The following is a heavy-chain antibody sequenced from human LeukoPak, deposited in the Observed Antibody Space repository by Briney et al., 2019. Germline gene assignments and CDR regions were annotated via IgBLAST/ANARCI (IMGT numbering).Heavy chain of an antibody. D-gene: IGHD2-15*01. CDR3: ARVLPTAHAFDI. CDR1: GGSISSYY. J-gene: IGHJ3*02. CDR2: IYYSGST. V-gene: IGHV4-59*01. Sequence: SETLSLTCTVSGGSISSYYWSWIRQPPGKGLEWIGYIYYSGSTNYNPSLKSRVTISVDTSKNQFSLKLSSVTAADTAVYYCARVLPTAHAFDIWGRGTMVTVSS.